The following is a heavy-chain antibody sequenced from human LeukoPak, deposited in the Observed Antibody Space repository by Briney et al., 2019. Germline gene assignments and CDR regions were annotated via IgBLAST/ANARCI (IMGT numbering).Heavy chain of an antibody. J-gene: IGHJ6*02. Sequence: PGGSLRLSCAASGFTLSSYEMNWVRQAPGKGLEWVLYISSSGSTIYCADSVKGRFTISRDSAKNSLYLQMNSLRVEDTAVYHCARISVSYYYGMDVWGQGTTVTVSS. CDR3: ARISVSYYYGMDV. CDR2: ISSSGSTI. CDR1: GFTLSSYE. V-gene: IGHV3-48*03.